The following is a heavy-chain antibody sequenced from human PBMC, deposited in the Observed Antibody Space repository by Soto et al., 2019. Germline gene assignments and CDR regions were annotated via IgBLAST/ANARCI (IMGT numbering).Heavy chain of an antibody. CDR3: ARSVQLWVHYYYYYGMDV. CDR1: GFTFSSYW. D-gene: IGHD5-18*01. Sequence: GGSLRLSCAASGFTFSSYWMSWVRQAPGKGLEWVANIKQDGSEKYYVDSVKGRFTISRDNAKNSLYLQMNSLRAEDTAVYYCARSVQLWVHYYYYYGMDVWGQGTTVTVSS. V-gene: IGHV3-7*01. J-gene: IGHJ6*02. CDR2: IKQDGSEK.